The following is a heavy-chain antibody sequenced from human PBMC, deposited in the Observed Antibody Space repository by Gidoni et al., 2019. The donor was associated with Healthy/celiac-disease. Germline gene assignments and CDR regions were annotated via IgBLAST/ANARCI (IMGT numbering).Heavy chain of an antibody. CDR1: EFSLSNARMG. Sequence: QVTLKESGPVLVKLTETLTLTCTVPEFSLSNARMGVSWIRQPPGKALEWLAHIFTNDEKSYSTSLKGRLTISKDTSKRQVVLTMTNMDPVDTATYYCAQIRGEMATTGPIFGMDVWGQGTTVTVSS. V-gene: IGHV2-26*01. CDR2: IFTNDEK. J-gene: IGHJ6*02. D-gene: IGHD1-1*01. CDR3: AQIRGEMATTGPIFGMDV.